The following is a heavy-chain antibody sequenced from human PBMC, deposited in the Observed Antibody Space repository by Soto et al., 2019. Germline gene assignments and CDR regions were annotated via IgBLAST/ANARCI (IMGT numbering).Heavy chain of an antibody. Sequence: GQSVKMSCNGSRYSFTSYWIGWVRHMPGKGLEWMGIIYPGDSDTRYSPSLQGQVTISADKSISTAYLQWSSLKASDTAMYYCATTGRALRYSSSYTIPHYYYGMDVWGQGTTVTVSS. D-gene: IGHD6-6*01. CDR1: RYSFTSYW. CDR2: IYPGDSDT. J-gene: IGHJ6*02. CDR3: ATTGRALRYSSSYTIPHYYYGMDV. V-gene: IGHV5-51*01.